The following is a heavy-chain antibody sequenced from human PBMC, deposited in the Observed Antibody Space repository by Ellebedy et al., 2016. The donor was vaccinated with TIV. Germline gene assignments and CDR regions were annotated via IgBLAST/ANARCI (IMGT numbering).Heavy chain of an antibody. J-gene: IGHJ4*02. V-gene: IGHV3-21*04. CDR1: GFTFSTYA. CDR3: ARDLPDRGDPLPVIDN. D-gene: IGHD4-17*01. Sequence: GESLKISXAASGFTFSTYAVNWVRQAPEKGLEWVSSINSGGSYIYYADSVKGRFTISRDNAKNSVYLQMNSLRAEDTAVYYCARDLPDRGDPLPVIDNWGQGTLVTVSS. CDR2: INSGGSYI.